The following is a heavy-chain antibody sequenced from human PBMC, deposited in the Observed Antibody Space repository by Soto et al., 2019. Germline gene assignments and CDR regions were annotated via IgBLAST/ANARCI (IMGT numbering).Heavy chain of an antibody. D-gene: IGHD6-6*01. CDR1: GFTFSSYA. J-gene: IGHJ5*02. CDR3: SKDRLVLPGGWCDP. CDR2: VSGSGGSK. V-gene: IGHV3-23*01. Sequence: EVQRLESGGGLVQPGGSLRLSCAASGFTFSSYAMSWVRQAPGKGLEGVSAVSGSGGSKYYADSVKGRFTISRDNSKNTLYLQMNSLRAEETAVYYCSKDRLVLPGGWCDPGGQGTLVTVSP.